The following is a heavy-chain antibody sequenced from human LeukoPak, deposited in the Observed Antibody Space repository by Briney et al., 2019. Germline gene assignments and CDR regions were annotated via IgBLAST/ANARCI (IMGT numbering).Heavy chain of an antibody. CDR2: IIPILGIA. V-gene: IGHV1-69*04. J-gene: IGHJ3*02. CDR3: ARVQAGSGFDI. CDR1: GGTFSSYA. Sequence: SVKVSCKASGGTFSSYAISWVRQAPGQGLEWMGRIIPILGIANYAQKFQGRVTITADKSTSTAYMELSSLRSEDTAVYYCARVQAGSGFDIWGQGTMVTVSS. D-gene: IGHD2-15*01.